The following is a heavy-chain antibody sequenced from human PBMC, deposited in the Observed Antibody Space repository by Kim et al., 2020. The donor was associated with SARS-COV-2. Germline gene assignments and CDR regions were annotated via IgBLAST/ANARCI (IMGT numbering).Heavy chain of an antibody. V-gene: IGHV3-48*03. CDR2: ISSSGSTI. CDR1: GFTFSSYE. J-gene: IGHJ4*02. Sequence: GGSLRLSCAASGFTFSSYEMNWVRQAPGKGLEWVSYISSSGSTIYYADSVKGRFTISRDNAKNSLYLQMNSLRAEDTAVYYCARGFSTIFGRGYFDYWGQGTLVTVSS. CDR3: ARGFSTIFGRGYFDY. D-gene: IGHD3-3*01.